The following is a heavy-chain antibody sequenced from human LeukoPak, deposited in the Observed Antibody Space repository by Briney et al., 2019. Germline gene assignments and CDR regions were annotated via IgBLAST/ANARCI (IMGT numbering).Heavy chain of an antibody. D-gene: IGHD2-15*01. CDR3: ARMTPDSPSFDY. CDR1: GFSLSTPEMC. Sequence: SSPALVKPTQTLTLTCTFSGFSLSTPEMCVTWIRQPPGKALEWLARIDWDDDKFYSPSLRTRLTISKDTPKNQVVLRMTNMDPVDTGTYYCARMTPDSPSFDYWGQGALITVSS. J-gene: IGHJ4*02. CDR2: IDWDDDK. V-gene: IGHV2-70*17.